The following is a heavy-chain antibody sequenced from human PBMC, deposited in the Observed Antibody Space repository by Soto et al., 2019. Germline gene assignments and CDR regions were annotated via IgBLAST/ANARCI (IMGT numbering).Heavy chain of an antibody. J-gene: IGHJ6*02. Sequence: QVQLVQSGAEVKKPGSSVKVSCKASGGPFNSYAISWVRQAPRQGLEWMGRIIPIFGTANYAQKFQGRVTITADEYTSTAYMELSSLRSDDTAVYYCARRYQLLLSAAMDVWGPGTTVTVSS. CDR3: ARRYQLLLSAAMDV. CDR1: GGPFNSYA. D-gene: IGHD2-2*01. CDR2: IIPIFGTA. V-gene: IGHV1-69*15.